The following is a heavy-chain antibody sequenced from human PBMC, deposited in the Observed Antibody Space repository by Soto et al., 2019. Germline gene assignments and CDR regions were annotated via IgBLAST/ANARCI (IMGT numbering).Heavy chain of an antibody. V-gene: IGHV4-61*01. Sequence: KTSETLSLTCTVSGGSVSSGSYYWSWIRQPPGKGLEWIGYIYYSGSTNYNPSLKSRVTISVDTSKNQFSLKLSSVTAADTAVYYCARDEGRLYGSGSYYRAPHYGMDVWGQGTTVTVSS. CDR3: ARDEGRLYGSGSYYRAPHYGMDV. J-gene: IGHJ6*02. D-gene: IGHD3-10*01. CDR1: GGSVSSGSYY. CDR2: IYYSGST.